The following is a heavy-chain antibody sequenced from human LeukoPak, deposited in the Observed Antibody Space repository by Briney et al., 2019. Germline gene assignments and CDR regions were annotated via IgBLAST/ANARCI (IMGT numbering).Heavy chain of an antibody. D-gene: IGHD3-9*01. CDR3: ARVDILTGSYGMDV. CDR2: INPNSGGT. J-gene: IGHJ6*02. V-gene: IGHV1-2*04. Sequence: ASVKVSCKASGYTFTGYYMHWVRQAPGQGLEWVGWINPNSGGTNYAQKFQGWVTMTRDTSISTAYMELSRLRSDDTAVYYCARVDILTGSYGMDVWGQGTTVTVSS. CDR1: GYTFTGYY.